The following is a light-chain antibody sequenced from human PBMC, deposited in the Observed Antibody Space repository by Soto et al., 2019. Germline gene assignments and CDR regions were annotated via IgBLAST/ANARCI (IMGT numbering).Light chain of an antibody. CDR1: QDIRKY. CDR2: DAS. V-gene: IGKV1-33*01. J-gene: IGKJ1*01. Sequence: DIQMTQSPSSLSASVGDRVTITCQASQDIRKYLNWYQQKPGKAPKLLIYDASNLETGVPSRFSGSGSGIDYTFTISSLQPEDIATYYCQQYDNLPWTFGQGTKVEIK. CDR3: QQYDNLPWT.